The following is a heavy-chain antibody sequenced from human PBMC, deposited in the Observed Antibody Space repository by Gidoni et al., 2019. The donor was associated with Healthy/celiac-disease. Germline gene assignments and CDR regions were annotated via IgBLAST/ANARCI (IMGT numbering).Heavy chain of an antibody. CDR3: AVYWDYGDSLFDY. Sequence: QLQLQESGPGLVKPSETLSITCTVSGGSISSSSYYWGWIRQPPGKGLEWLGSIYYSGSTYYNPSLKSRVTISVDTSKNQFSLKLSSVTAADTAVYYCAVYWDYGDSLFDYWGQGTLVTVSS. J-gene: IGHJ4*02. CDR1: GGSISSSSYY. D-gene: IGHD4-17*01. V-gene: IGHV4-39*01. CDR2: IYYSGST.